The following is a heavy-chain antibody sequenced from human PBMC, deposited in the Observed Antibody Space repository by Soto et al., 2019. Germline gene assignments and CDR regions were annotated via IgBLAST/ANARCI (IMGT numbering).Heavy chain of an antibody. Sequence: VQLVESGGGLVQPGGSLRLSCAASGFTFSSYSMNWVRQAPGKGLEWVSYISSSSSTIYYADSVKGRFTVSRDNAKNSLYLQMNSLRDEDTAVYYCARDPAYSYGSYYYYGMDVWGQGTTVTVSS. J-gene: IGHJ6*02. CDR1: GFTFSSYS. D-gene: IGHD5-18*01. V-gene: IGHV3-48*02. CDR3: ARDPAYSYGSYYYYGMDV. CDR2: ISSSSSTI.